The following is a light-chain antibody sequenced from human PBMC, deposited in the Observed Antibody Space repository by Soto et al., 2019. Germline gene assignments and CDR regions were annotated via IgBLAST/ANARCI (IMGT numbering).Light chain of an antibody. J-gene: IGKJ2*01. V-gene: IGKV1D-12*01. CDR2: TAS. CDR1: QDIDRW. CDR3: LQSDTFPYT. Sequence: DIQMTQSPSSVSASVGDRVIISCRACQDIDRWLAWFQHKPGKAPKLLISTASSLQSGVPSRFSGSGSGTDFTLTIASLQFEDFATYYCLQSDTFPYTFGLGTKLEIK.